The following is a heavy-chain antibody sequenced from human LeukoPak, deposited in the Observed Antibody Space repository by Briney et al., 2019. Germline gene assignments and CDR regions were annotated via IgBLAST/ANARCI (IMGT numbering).Heavy chain of an antibody. V-gene: IGHV3-21*01. Sequence: PGRSLRLSCAGSGFTFSDFSMHWVRQATGKGLEWVSSMSSGSSYKFYADSVKGRFTISRDNAERSVYLQLSSLRTDDTALYYCARGPTTIGGAGKGYFDYWGQEILVLVSP. D-gene: IGHD6-13*01. CDR3: ARGPTTIGGAGKGYFDY. CDR1: GFTFSDFS. J-gene: IGHJ4*02. CDR2: MSSGSSYK.